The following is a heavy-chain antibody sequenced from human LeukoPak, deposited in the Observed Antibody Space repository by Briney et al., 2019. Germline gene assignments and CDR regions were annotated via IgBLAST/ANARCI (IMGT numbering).Heavy chain of an antibody. CDR3: ARSGENVIYFDY. D-gene: IGHD4-17*01. CDR1: GFTVSSNY. J-gene: IGHJ4*02. Sequence: GGSLRLSCAASGFTVSSNYMSWVRQAPGKGLEWVSVIYAGGSTYYADSVKGRFTISRDNSKNTLYLQMNSLRAEDTAVYYCARSGENVIYFDYWGQGTLVNVSS. CDR2: IYAGGST. V-gene: IGHV3-53*05.